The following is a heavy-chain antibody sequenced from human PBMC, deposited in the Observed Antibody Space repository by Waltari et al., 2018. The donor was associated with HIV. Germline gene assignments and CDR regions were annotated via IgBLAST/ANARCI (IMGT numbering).Heavy chain of an antibody. D-gene: IGHD4-17*01. J-gene: IGHJ4*02. CDR3: AKDGVTTNSKYVDY. CDR1: EFTFSSYV. Sequence: VYLVESGGGLVQPGGSLRLSCAASEFTFSSYVMSWVRQAPGKGLEGVSSISANGGSTYYADSVKGRFTISRDNSKNTLYLQMNSLRVEDTALYYCAKDGVTTNSKYVDYWGQGTLVTVSP. CDR2: ISANGGST. V-gene: IGHV3-23*04.